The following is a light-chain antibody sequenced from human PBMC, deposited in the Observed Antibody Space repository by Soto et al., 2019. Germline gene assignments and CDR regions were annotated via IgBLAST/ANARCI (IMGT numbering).Light chain of an antibody. Sequence: QSVLAQPASVSGSPGQSITISCTGTSSDIGRYNYVSWFQQHPGKVPTLVIFEVKYLPSGVSDRFSGSKSGNTASLTIPGLQAEDEADYYCTSCVTANTRCVFGSGTKVTVL. V-gene: IGLV2-14*01. CDR1: SSDIGRYNY. J-gene: IGLJ1*01. CDR3: TSCVTANTRCV. CDR2: EVK.